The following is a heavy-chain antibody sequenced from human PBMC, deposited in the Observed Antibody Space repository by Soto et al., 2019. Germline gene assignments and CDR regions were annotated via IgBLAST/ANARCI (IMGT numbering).Heavy chain of an antibody. CDR3: ARETDIVVVVAATNYYYYMDV. CDR1: VYTFTSYD. J-gene: IGHJ6*03. D-gene: IGHD2-15*01. Sequence: ASVKVSCKASVYTFTSYDINWVRQATGQGLEWMGWMNPNSGNTGYAQKSQGRVTMTRNTSISTAYMELSSLRSEDTAVYYCARETDIVVVVAATNYYYYMDVWGKGTTVTVSS. V-gene: IGHV1-8*01. CDR2: MNPNSGNT.